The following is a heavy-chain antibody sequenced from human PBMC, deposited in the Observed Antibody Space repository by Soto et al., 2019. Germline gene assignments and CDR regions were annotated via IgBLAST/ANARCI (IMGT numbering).Heavy chain of an antibody. Sequence: QVQLVQSGDEVKKPGASVKVSCKASGYIFVNYGIAWVRQAPGQGLEWMGWISPYTGNTHSATKVPGRLTPTTDTSTSTAYMELRSLTSDDTAVYYCVMVDNYVTPTPQDVWGQGTTVTVSS. V-gene: IGHV1-18*01. CDR1: GYIFVNYG. CDR3: VMVDNYVTPTPQDV. CDR2: ISPYTGNT. J-gene: IGHJ6*02. D-gene: IGHD3-16*01.